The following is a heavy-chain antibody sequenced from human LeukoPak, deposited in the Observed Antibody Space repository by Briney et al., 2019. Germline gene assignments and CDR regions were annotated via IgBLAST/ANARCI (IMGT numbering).Heavy chain of an antibody. V-gene: IGHV3-7*01. CDR2: IHDDGIVT. Sequence: GGSLRLSCAASGFTFTAYAMSWFRQTPEKGLEWVANIHDDGIVTHYVDSVKGRFTISRDNARNSVNLQLNSLRVEDTALYYCARGRGWVDHWGQGTLVTVSS. J-gene: IGHJ4*02. D-gene: IGHD3-16*01. CDR1: GFTFTAYA. CDR3: ARGRGWVDH.